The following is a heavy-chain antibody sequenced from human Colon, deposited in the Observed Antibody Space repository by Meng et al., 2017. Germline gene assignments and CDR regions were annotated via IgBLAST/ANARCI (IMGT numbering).Heavy chain of an antibody. CDR1: GGSFSGFY. V-gene: IGHV4-34*02. J-gene: IGHJ5*02. CDR2: IDHFGIS. D-gene: IGHD4-17*01. CDR3: ATGLRHGDWFNP. Sequence: QVQISQGGAGPLKPSETLSLTCAVSGGSFSGFYWSLFRQLPGKGLEWIGEIDHFGISNYNSSLKGRLTMSVDTSKKQISLTLTSVTAADTAVYYCATGLRHGDWFNPWGPGTLVTVSS.